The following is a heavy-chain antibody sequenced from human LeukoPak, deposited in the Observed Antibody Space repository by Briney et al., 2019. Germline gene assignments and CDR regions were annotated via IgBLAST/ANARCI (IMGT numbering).Heavy chain of an antibody. V-gene: IGHV3-30*04. Sequence: GRSLRLSCAASGFTFSSYAMHWVRQAPGKGLEWVAVISYDGSNKYYADSVKGRFTISRDNSKNTLYLQMNSLRAEDTAVYYCARGSYFGWLLPDYWGQGTLVTVSS. CDR1: GFTFSSYA. J-gene: IGHJ4*02. CDR2: ISYDGSNK. D-gene: IGHD3-9*01. CDR3: ARGSYFGWLLPDY.